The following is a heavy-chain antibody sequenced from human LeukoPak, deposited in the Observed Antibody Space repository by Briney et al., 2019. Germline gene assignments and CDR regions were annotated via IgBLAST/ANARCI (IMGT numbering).Heavy chain of an antibody. CDR1: GGSISSYY. CDR3: ARDSYYYDSSGYYRFDY. CDR2: IYTSGST. J-gene: IGHJ4*02. V-gene: IGHV4-4*07. D-gene: IGHD3-22*01. Sequence: SETLSLTCTVSGGSISSYYWSWIRQPAGKGLEWIGRIYTSGSTNYNPSLKSRVTMSVDTSKNQFSLKLSSVTAADTAVYYCARDSYYYDSSGYYRFDYWGQGTLVTVSS.